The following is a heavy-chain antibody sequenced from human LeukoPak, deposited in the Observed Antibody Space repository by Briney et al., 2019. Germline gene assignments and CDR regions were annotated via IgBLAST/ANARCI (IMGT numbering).Heavy chain of an antibody. J-gene: IGHJ6*02. CDR1: GFTFSDYH. CDR2: ISSSSSYT. CDR3: AREADYDSSGYYYVWYYYYYGMDV. V-gene: IGHV3-11*06. Sequence: GGSLRLSCAASGFTFSDYHMSWIRQAPGKGLEWVSYISSSSSYTNYADSVKGRFTISRDNAKNSLYLQMNSLRAEDTAVYYCAREADYDSSGYYYVWYYYYYGMDVWGQGTTVTVSS. D-gene: IGHD3-22*01.